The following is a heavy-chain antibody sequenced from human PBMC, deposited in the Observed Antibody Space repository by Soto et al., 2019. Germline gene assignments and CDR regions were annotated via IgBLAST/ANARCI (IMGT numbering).Heavy chain of an antibody. CDR2: ISLYSDGT. CDR3: AIVVPGAEAWFGP. CDR1: GYTFSNYG. Sequence: QVQLVQSGGEVKRPGASVKVSCKTSGYTFSNYGITWVRQAPGQPLEWLGWISLYSDGTNYAQKLQARAYMTTDASPTTAYMELRRLRSDVTAVSYCAIVVPGAEAWFGPWGQGTLLPVSS. D-gene: IGHD2-2*01. V-gene: IGHV1-18*01. J-gene: IGHJ5*02.